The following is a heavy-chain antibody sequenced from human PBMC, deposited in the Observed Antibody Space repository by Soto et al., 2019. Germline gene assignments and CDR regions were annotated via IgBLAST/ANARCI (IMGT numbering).Heavy chain of an antibody. V-gene: IGHV4-31*03. CDR3: ARAVGSEGYDFWSGYYTLDY. D-gene: IGHD3-3*01. CDR1: GGSISSGGYY. J-gene: IGHJ4*02. CDR2: IYYSGST. Sequence: QVQLQESGPGLVKPSQTLSLTCTVSGGSISSGGYYWSWIRQHPGKGLEWIGYIYYSGSTYYNPSVKSRVTISVDTSKNQFSLKLSSVTAADTAVYYCARAVGSEGYDFWSGYYTLDYWGQGTLVTVSS.